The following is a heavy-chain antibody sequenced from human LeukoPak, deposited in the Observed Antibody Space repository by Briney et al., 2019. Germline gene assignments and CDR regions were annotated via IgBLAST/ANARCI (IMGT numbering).Heavy chain of an antibody. V-gene: IGHV3-20*04. CDR2: INWNGGST. J-gene: IGHJ6*03. CDR1: GFTFDDYG. CDR3: ARVKDPTYYYYYMDV. Sequence: GGSLRLSCAASGFTFDDYGMSWVRQAPGKGLEWVSGINWNGGSTGYADSVKGRFTISRDNAKNSLYLQMNSLRAEDTALYYCARVKDPTYYYYYMDVWGKGTTVTVSS.